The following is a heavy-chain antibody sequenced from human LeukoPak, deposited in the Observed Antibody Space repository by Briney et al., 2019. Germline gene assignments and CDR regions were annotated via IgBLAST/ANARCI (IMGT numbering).Heavy chain of an antibody. D-gene: IGHD3-16*02. Sequence: SETLSLTCAVYGGAFSGYYWSWIRQPPGKGLEWIGEINHSGSTNYNPSLKSRVTISVDTSKNQFSLKLSSVTAADTAEYYCARRYDYVRGSYRPYFDYWGQGTLVTVSS. CDR1: GGAFSGYY. CDR2: INHSGST. CDR3: ARRYDYVRGSYRPYFDY. V-gene: IGHV4-34*01. J-gene: IGHJ4*02.